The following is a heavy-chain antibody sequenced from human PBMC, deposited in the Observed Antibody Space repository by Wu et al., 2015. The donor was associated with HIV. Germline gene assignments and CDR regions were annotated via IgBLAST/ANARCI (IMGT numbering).Heavy chain of an antibody. Sequence: QVQLVQSGAEVKKPGASVKVSCKASGYTFTSYGISWVRQAPGQGLEWMGWISAYNGNTNYAQKLQGRVTMTTDTSTSTAYMEPRSLRSDDTAVYYCARGYYDSSGYYHGHVEYFQHWGQGTLVTVSS. D-gene: IGHD3-22*01. CDR3: ARGYYDSSGYYHGHVEYFQH. V-gene: IGHV1-18*01. J-gene: IGHJ1*01. CDR2: ISAYNGNT. CDR1: GYTFTSYG.